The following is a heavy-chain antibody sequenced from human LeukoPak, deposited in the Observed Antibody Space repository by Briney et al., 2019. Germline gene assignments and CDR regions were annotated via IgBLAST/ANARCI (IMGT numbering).Heavy chain of an antibody. D-gene: IGHD2-2*02. CDR3: STDHFGFCSTTSCYTAPRFGY. J-gene: IGHJ4*01. CDR2: IKSETDGGTT. V-gene: IGHV3-15*01. CDR1: GFIFSDAW. Sequence: GGSLRLSCAASGFIFSDAWMTWVRQAPGKGLEWVGRIKSETDGGTTDYAAPVKGRFTISRDDSENTVYLQMNSLKTEDTAVYYCSTDHFGFCSTTSCYTAPRFGYWGQEPWSPSPQ.